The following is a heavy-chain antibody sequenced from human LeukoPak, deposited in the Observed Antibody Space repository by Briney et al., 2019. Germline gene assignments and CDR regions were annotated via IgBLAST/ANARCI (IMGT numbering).Heavy chain of an antibody. J-gene: IGHJ3*02. CDR3: AREVMAKRRAFDI. Sequence: GGSLRLSCAVSGFSASSNYMSWVRQAPGKGLEWVSVIYSDDRTYYADSVKGRFTISRHTSKKTLYLQMNSLRAEDTAVYYCAREVMAKRRAFDIWGQGTVVTVSS. CDR1: GFSASSNY. D-gene: IGHD2-8*01. CDR2: IYSDDRT. V-gene: IGHV3-53*04.